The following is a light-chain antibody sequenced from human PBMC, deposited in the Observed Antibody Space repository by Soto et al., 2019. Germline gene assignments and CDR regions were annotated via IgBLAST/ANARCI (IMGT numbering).Light chain of an antibody. V-gene: IGKV3-20*01. J-gene: IGKJ2*01. CDR2: AVS. CDR3: QAHGSPPAEYT. CDR1: QSVFSSP. Sequence: EIMLTQSQGTLSLSPGERATLSCRTSQSVFSSPLAWYQQKSGHAPRLLIYAVSRSATGTPDRFSGSGSGTDFTLTINRLEPEDFAVYYWQAHGSPPAEYTVGQGTKLEIK.